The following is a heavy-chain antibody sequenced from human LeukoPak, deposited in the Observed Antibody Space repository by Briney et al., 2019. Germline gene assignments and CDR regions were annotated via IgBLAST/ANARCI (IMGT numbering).Heavy chain of an antibody. CDR1: GFTFSSYG. CDR2: IWYDGSNK. CDR3: AREDGYHYYMDV. Sequence: GGSLRLSCAASGFTFSSYGMHWVRQAPGKGLEWVAVIWYDGSNKYYADSVKGRFTISRDNSKNTLYLQMNSLRAEDTAVYYCAREDGYHYYMDVWGKGTTVTVSS. D-gene: IGHD5-24*01. V-gene: IGHV3-33*01. J-gene: IGHJ6*03.